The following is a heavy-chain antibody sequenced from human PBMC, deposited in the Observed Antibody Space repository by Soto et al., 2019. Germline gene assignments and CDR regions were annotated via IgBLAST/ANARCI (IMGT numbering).Heavy chain of an antibody. J-gene: IGHJ3*02. Sequence: ASVKVSCKASGGTFSSYTISWVRQAPGQGLEWMGRITPILGIAIYAQKFQGRVTMTEDTSTDTAYMELSSLRSEDTAVYYCATGPYYYDSSGYYQTRAFDIWGQGTMVTVSS. V-gene: IGHV1-69*02. CDR1: GGTFSSYT. CDR3: ATGPYYYDSSGYYQTRAFDI. CDR2: ITPILGIA. D-gene: IGHD3-22*01.